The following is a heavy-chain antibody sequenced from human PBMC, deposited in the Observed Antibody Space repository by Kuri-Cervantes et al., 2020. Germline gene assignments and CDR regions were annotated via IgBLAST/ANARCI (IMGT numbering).Heavy chain of an antibody. V-gene: IGHV1-18*01. D-gene: IGHD3-3*01. CDR2: ISAYNGNT. Sequence: ASVKVSCKASGYTFTRYGISWVRQAPGQGLEWMGWISAYNGNTNYAQKLQGRVTMTTDTSTSTAYMELRSLRPDDTAVYYCARLRITIFGVVTAPFDYWGQGTLVTVSS. J-gene: IGHJ4*02. CDR1: GYTFTRYG. CDR3: ARLRITIFGVVTAPFDY.